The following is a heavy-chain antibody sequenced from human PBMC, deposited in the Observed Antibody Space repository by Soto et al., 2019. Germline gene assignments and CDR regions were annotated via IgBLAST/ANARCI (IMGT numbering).Heavy chain of an antibody. CDR3: ARVGAAGFGELPYGMDV. D-gene: IGHD3-10*01. CDR1: GGSISSGDYY. CDR2: IYYSANT. Sequence: PSETVSLTCTVSGGSISSGDYYWSWIRQPPGKGLEWIGYIYYSANTYYNPSLKSRVTISVDTSKNQLSLKRSSVTAADTAVYYCARVGAAGFGELPYGMDVWGQGTTVTVSS. J-gene: IGHJ6*02. V-gene: IGHV4-30-4*01.